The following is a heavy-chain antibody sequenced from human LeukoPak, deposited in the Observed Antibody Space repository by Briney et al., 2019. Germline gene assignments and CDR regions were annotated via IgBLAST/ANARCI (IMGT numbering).Heavy chain of an antibody. CDR3: ARVGIVVVISQDAFDI. Sequence: PGGSLRLSCVGSGYTFTTYGMSWVRQAPGKGLEWVANIKQDGSEKYYVDSVKGRFTIPRDNAKNSLYLQMNSLRAEDTAVYYCARVGIVVVISQDAFDIWGQGTMVTVSS. D-gene: IGHD3-22*01. CDR1: GYTFTTYG. V-gene: IGHV3-7*01. J-gene: IGHJ3*02. CDR2: IKQDGSEK.